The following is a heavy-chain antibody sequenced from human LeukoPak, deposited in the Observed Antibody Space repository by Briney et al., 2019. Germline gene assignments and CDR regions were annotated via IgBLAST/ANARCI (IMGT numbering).Heavy chain of an antibody. CDR3: ARGYCSSTSCRATHFDY. D-gene: IGHD2-2*01. V-gene: IGHV4-34*01. Sequence: SETLSLTCAVYGGSFSGYYWSWIRQPPGKGLEWIGEINHSGSTNYNPSLKSRVTISVDTSKNQFSLKLSSVTAADTAVYYCARGYCSSTSCRATHFDYWGQGTLVTVSS. J-gene: IGHJ4*02. CDR1: GGSFSGYY. CDR2: INHSGST.